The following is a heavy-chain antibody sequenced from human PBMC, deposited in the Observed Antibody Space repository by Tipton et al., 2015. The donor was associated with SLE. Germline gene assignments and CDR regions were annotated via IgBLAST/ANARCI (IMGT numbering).Heavy chain of an antibody. V-gene: IGHV3-9*01. D-gene: IGHD6-19*01. CDR1: GFTFEDFA. CDR3: AKDYGAGKPYYYYFMDV. CDR2: ISWNGRSI. J-gene: IGHJ6*03. Sequence: RSLRLSCAASGFTFEDFAMHWVRQAPGKGLEWVSGISWNGRSIGYADSVSGRFTISRDNAKNSLYLQMNSLRPEDTALYYCAKDYGAGKPYYYYFMDVWGKGTTVSVSS.